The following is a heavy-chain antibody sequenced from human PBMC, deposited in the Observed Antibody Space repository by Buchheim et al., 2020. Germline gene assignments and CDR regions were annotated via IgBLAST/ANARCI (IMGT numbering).Heavy chain of an antibody. V-gene: IGHV3-30*18. CDR2: ISYDGTNK. J-gene: IGHJ4*02. CDR1: GFTFSSYG. CDR3: AKGSPDCSTTSCYANY. D-gene: IGHD2-2*01. Sequence: QVQLVESGGGVVQPGRSLRLSCAASGFTFSSYGMHWVRQAPGKGLEWVAVISYDGTNKYYADSVKGRFTISRDNSKNTLYLQRNSLRAEDTAVYYCAKGSPDCSTTSCYANYWGQGTL.